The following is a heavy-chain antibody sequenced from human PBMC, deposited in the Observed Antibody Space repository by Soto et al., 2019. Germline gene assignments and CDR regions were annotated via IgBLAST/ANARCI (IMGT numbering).Heavy chain of an antibody. J-gene: IGHJ4*02. V-gene: IGHV2-5*02. CDR2: IYWDDDK. D-gene: IGHD3-10*01. CDR3: AHSNYRPSAGSGSYLVGH. CDR1: GFSLSTSGVG. Sequence: QITLKESGPTLVKPTQTLTLTCTFSGFSLSTSGVGVGWIRQPPGKALEWLALIYWDDDKRYSPSLKSRLTITKDTSKNQVVLTMTNMDPVDTATYYCAHSNYRPSAGSGSYLVGHWGQGTLVTVSS.